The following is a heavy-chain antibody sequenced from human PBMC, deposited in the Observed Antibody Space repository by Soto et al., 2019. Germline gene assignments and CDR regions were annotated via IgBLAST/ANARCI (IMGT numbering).Heavy chain of an antibody. CDR1: GGSISSYY. CDR2: IYYSGST. D-gene: IGHD1-26*01. CDR3: AGGSRMTPGY. V-gene: IGHV4-59*01. J-gene: IGHJ4*02. Sequence: PSETLSLTCTVSGGSISSYYWSWIRQPPGKGLEWIGYIYYSGSTNYNPSLKSRVTISVDTSKNQFSLKLSSVTAADTAVYYCAGGSRMTPGYWGQGTLVTVSS.